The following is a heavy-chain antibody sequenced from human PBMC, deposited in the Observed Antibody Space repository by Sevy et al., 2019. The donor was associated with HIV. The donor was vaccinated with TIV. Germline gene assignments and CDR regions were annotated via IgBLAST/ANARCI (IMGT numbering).Heavy chain of an antibody. Sequence: SENLSLTCTVSGGSINSDHWNWIRQPPGKGLEWIGYVYYTGGTNYNPSLKNRVTISVDRTKNQFSLKLASVTAADTAVYYCARRNDFDIWGQGTMVTVSS. V-gene: IGHV4-59*08. J-gene: IGHJ3*02. CDR3: ARRNDFDI. CDR1: GGSINSDH. CDR2: VYYTGGT.